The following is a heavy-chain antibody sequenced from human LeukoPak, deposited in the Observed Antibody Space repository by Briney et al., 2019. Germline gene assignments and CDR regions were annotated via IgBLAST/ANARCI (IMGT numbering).Heavy chain of an antibody. V-gene: IGHV3-21*01. Sequence: GGSLRLSCAASGFTFSSYSMNWVRQAPGKGLECVLSISSSSSYIYYADSVKGRFTISRDNAKNSLYLQMDSLRAEDTAVYYCARVRGRGSQASFDYWGQGTLVTVSS. D-gene: IGHD1-26*01. CDR1: GFTFSSYS. CDR2: ISSSSSYI. J-gene: IGHJ4*02. CDR3: ARVRGRGSQASFDY.